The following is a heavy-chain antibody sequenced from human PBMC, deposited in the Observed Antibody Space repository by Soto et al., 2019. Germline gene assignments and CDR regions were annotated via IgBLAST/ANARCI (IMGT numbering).Heavy chain of an antibody. CDR2: VFFMGNT. CDR3: VRLTSRIDAASHGRSNYMDM. V-gene: IGHV4-39*01. D-gene: IGHD2-2*03. CDR1: GGSVTNGSSY. J-gene: IGHJ4*02. Sequence: SETLSLTCSVSGGSVTNGSSYWGWVRQAPGKGLEWIGDVFFMGNTWYNADLKARLTISVDTSNDQFSLRLSSVTAADTAFYFCVRLTSRIDAASHGRSNYMDMWGPGNMVTVSS.